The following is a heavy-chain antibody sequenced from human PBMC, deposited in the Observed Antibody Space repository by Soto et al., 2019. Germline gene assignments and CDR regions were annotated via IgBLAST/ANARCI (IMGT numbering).Heavy chain of an antibody. J-gene: IGHJ6*02. CDR1: GYTFTSYA. CDR2: INAGNGNT. Sequence: QVQLVQSGAEVKKPGASVKVSCKASGYTFTSYAMHWVRQAPGQRLEWMGWINAGNGNTKYSQKFQGRVTITRDTSASTAYMELSSLRSEDTAVYYCASLGYSGSDKQSYYYYYGMDVWGQGTTVTVSS. V-gene: IGHV1-3*01. D-gene: IGHD1-26*01. CDR3: ASLGYSGSDKQSYYYYYGMDV.